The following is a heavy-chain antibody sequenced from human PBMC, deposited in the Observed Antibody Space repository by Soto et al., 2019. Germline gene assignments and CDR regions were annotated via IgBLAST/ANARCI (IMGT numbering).Heavy chain of an antibody. D-gene: IGHD6-25*01. CDR3: ARSRGPRKRHAFDV. CDR2: FHYSEDS. CDR1: GDSISSSDYY. V-gene: IGHV4-39*01. Sequence: QVQLQESGPRLVKPSETLSVICTVSGDSISSSDYYWGWVRQPPGKGLEWIGSFHYSEDSYYNPSLRSRVTISVDASQNQISLKLTSVTAADTAVYYCARSRGPRKRHAFDVWGQGTRLTVSS. J-gene: IGHJ3*01.